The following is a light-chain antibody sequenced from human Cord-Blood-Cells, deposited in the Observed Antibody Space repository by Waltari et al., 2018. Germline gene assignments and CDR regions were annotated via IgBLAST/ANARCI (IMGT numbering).Light chain of an antibody. CDR1: QSVSSY. J-gene: IGKJ5*01. V-gene: IGKV3-11*01. Sequence: EIVLTQSPATLSLSPGERATLSCRASQSVSSYLAWYQQKPGQAPRLLIYDASNRATGIPARFSGSGSGTYFTRTISSLEPEDFAVYYCQQRSNWPITVGQGTRLEIK. CDR2: DAS. CDR3: QQRSNWPIT.